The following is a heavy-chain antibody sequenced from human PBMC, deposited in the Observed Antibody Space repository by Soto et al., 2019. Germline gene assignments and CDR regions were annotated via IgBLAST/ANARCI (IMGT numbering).Heavy chain of an antibody. CDR2: ISAYNGNT. D-gene: IGHD3-3*01. CDR3: ARSSFGVVIIVGASFDI. J-gene: IGHJ3*02. Sequence: ASVKVSCKASGYTFTSYGISWVRQAPGQGLEWMGWISAYNGNTNYAQKLQGRVTMTTDTSTSTAYMELRSLRSDDTAVYYCARSSFGVVIIVGASFDIWGHGTMVTVSS. V-gene: IGHV1-18*04. CDR1: GYTFTSYG.